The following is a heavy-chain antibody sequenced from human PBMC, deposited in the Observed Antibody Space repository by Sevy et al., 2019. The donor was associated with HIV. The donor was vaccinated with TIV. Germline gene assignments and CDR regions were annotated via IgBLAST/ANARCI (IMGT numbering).Heavy chain of an antibody. CDR1: GDSISSGGYS. D-gene: IGHD3-22*01. CDR2: IYHSGST. CDR3: ASGGYYDSSGSVPFDY. Sequence: SETLSLTCAVSGDSISSGGYSWSWIRQPPGKGLEWIGYIYHSGSTYYNPSLKSRVTISVDRSKNQFSLKLSSVTAADTAVYYCASGGYYDSSGSVPFDYWGQGTLVTVSS. J-gene: IGHJ4*02. V-gene: IGHV4-30-2*01.